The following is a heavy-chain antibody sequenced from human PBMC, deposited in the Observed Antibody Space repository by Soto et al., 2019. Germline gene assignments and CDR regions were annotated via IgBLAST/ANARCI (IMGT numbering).Heavy chain of an antibody. J-gene: IGHJ6*02. V-gene: IGHV1-2*04. CDR3: ARSFPGSGSYYPKWGYYYYGMDV. D-gene: IGHD3-10*01. CDR2: INPNSGGT. Sequence: QVQLVQSGAEVKKPGASVKVSCKASGYTFTGYYMHWVRQAPGQGLEWMGWINPNSGGTNYAQKFQGWVTMTRDTSISTAYMELSRLRSDDTAVYYCARSFPGSGSYYPKWGYYYYGMDVWGQGTTVTVSS. CDR1: GYTFTGYY.